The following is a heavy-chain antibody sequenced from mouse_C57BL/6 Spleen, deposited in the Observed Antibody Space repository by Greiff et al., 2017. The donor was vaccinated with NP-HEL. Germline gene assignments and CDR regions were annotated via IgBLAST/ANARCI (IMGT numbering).Heavy chain of an antibody. Sequence: EVQLKESGPELVKPGDSVKISCKASGYSFTGYFMNWVMQSHGKSLEWIGRINPYNGDTFYNQKFKGKATLTVDKSSSTAHMELRSLTSEDSAVYYCARKGIYYDYDAYFDYWGQGTTLTVSS. CDR2: INPYNGDT. CDR3: ARKGIYYDYDAYFDY. J-gene: IGHJ2*01. CDR1: GYSFTGYF. V-gene: IGHV1-20*01. D-gene: IGHD2-4*01.